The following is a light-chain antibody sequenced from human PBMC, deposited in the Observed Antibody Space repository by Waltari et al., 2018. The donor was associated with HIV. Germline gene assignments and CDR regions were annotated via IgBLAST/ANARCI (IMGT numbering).Light chain of an antibody. CDR2: SNN. Sequence: QSVLTQPPSASGPPGQTVTISCSGSRSNIGSNTVNWYQHLPGTAPKLLIYSNNVRPSGVPDRFSGFKSGTSASLAISGLQSQDEADYYCTTWDDRLNALVFGGGTEVTVL. CDR1: RSNIGSNT. CDR3: TTWDDRLNALV. J-gene: IGLJ3*02. V-gene: IGLV1-44*01.